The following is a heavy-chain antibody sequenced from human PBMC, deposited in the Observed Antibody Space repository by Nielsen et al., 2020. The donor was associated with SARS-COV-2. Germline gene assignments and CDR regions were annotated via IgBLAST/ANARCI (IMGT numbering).Heavy chain of an antibody. Sequence: GESLKISCAASGFTFSSYWMSWVRQAPGKGPEWVANIKQDGSEKYYVDSVKGRFTISRDNAKNSLYLQMNSLRAEDTAVYYCASSVSGYSGYDSPINYYYYYMDVWGKGTTVTVSS. CDR2: IKQDGSEK. J-gene: IGHJ6*03. V-gene: IGHV3-7*03. D-gene: IGHD5-12*01. CDR1: GFTFSSYW. CDR3: ASSVSGYSGYDSPINYYYYYMDV.